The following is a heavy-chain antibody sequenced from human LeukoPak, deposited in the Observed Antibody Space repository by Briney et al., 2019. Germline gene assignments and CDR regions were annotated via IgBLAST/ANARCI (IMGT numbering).Heavy chain of an antibody. D-gene: IGHD4-23*01. CDR3: ARVRGYSFDS. Sequence: AGSLRLSCAASGFIFSTYFMTWVRQAPGKGLQWVSSISSSSSSIYFADSVKGRFTISRDNAKNSLYLQMNSLRAEDTAVYFCARVRGYSFDSWGQGTLVTVS. CDR2: ISSSSSSI. CDR1: GFIFSTYF. V-gene: IGHV3-21*01. J-gene: IGHJ4*02.